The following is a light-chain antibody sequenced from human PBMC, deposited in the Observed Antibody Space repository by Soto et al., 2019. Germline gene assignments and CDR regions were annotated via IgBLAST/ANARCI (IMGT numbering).Light chain of an antibody. J-gene: IGLJ1*01. V-gene: IGLV2-14*01. Sequence: LTQPASVSGSPGQSIAISCTGTSGDIGSYNYVSWYQQHPGKAPKLIIHEVSNRPSGISDHFSGSKSGNTASLTISGLQADDEADYYCSSHTTYSTRIFGTGTKVTVL. CDR2: EVS. CDR1: SGDIGSYNY. CDR3: SSHTTYSTRI.